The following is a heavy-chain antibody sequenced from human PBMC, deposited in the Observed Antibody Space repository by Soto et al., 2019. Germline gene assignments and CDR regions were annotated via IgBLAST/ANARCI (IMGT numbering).Heavy chain of an antibody. CDR2: ILRSGDNT. CDR1: GFTFSSHA. CDR3: ARSTSNWLDP. Sequence: EVQLLESGGGMVQPGGSLILSCAASGFTFSSHAMSWVRQAPGKGPEWVSTILRSGDNTFYTGSVKGRFTISRADSKDTFYMEMNSLRVEDTAIYYCARSTSNWLDPWGQGTRVIVSS. J-gene: IGHJ5*02. V-gene: IGHV3-23*01.